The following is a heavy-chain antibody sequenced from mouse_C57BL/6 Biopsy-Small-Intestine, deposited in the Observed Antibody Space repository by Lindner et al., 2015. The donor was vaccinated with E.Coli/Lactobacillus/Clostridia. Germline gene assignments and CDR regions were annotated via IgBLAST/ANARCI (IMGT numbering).Heavy chain of an antibody. D-gene: IGHD1-1*01. CDR2: IDPENGDT. CDR1: GFNIKDDY. J-gene: IGHJ2*01. V-gene: IGHV14-4*01. CDR3: TTGGSSYPYYFDY. Sequence: VQLQESGAELVRPGASVKLSCTASGFNIKDDYMHWVKQRPEQGLEWIRWIDPENGDTEYASKFQGKATITADTSSNTAYLQLSSLTSEDTAVYYCTTGGSSYPYYFDYWGQGTTLTVSS.